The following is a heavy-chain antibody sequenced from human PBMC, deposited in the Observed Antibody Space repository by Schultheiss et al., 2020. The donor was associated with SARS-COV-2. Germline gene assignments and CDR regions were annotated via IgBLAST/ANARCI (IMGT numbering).Heavy chain of an antibody. D-gene: IGHD3-22*01. CDR3: ARDGDTGAYYYGSITGAMDV. CDR2: INPNSGGT. CDR1: GYTFTGYY. V-gene: IGHV1-2*04. J-gene: IGHJ6*02. Sequence: ASVKVSCKASGYTFTGYYLHWVRQAPGQGLEWMGWINPNSGGTNYAQNFQGWITMTRDTSISTAYMELSRLRPDDTAVYFCARDGDTGAYYYGSITGAMDVWGQGTTVTVSS.